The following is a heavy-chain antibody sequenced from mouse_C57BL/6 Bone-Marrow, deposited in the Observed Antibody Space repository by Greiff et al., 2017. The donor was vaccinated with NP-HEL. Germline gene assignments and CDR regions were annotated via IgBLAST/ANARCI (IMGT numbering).Heavy chain of an antibody. J-gene: IGHJ4*01. CDR1: GFTFSSYG. Sequence: EVHLVESGGDLVKPGGSLKLSCAASGFTFSSYGMSWVRQTPDKRLEWVATISSGGSYTYYTESVKGRFTFSRDNATSPLYLQMSSLKSEDTAKYDCARLERWLPHYYYAMDYWGKGTSVTVSS. CDR3: ARLERWLPHYYYAMDY. V-gene: IGHV5-6*01. CDR2: ISSGGSYT. D-gene: IGHD2-3*01.